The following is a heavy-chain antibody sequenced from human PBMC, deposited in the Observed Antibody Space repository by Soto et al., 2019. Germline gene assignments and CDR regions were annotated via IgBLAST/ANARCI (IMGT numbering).Heavy chain of an antibody. V-gene: IGHV4-61*01. CDR3: ARDGHGMDV. Sequence: QVQLQESGPGLVKPSETLSLTCTVSGGSVSSGNYHWSWVRQTPGKGLEWIGYVFFTGSTNYNPSLKSRVTISVDTSKYQFSLELRSVTAADTAVYYCARDGHGMDVWGQGTTVTVSS. CDR2: VFFTGST. CDR1: GGSVSSGNYH. J-gene: IGHJ6*02.